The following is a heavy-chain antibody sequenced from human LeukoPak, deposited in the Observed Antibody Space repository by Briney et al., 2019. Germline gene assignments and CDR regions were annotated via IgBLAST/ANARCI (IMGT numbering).Heavy chain of an antibody. D-gene: IGHD6-6*01. CDR1: GGSISSYY. V-gene: IGHV4-59*01. J-gene: IGHJ4*02. CDR2: IYYSGST. Sequence: PSETLSLTCTVSGGSISSYYWSWIRQPPGKGLEWFGYIYYSGSTNYNPSLKSRVTISVDTSKNQFSLKLSSVTAADTAVYSCARATRHSSSVPSSFDYWGQGTLVTVSS. CDR3: ARATRHSSSVPSSFDY.